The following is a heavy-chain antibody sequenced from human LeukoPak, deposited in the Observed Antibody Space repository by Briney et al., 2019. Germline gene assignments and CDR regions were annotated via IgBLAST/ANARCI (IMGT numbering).Heavy chain of an antibody. CDR2: ISERSSTI. V-gene: IGHV3-48*04. D-gene: IGHD3-16*01. CDR1: GFVFDIFS. Sequence: PGGSLRLSCTASGFVFDIFSMHWIRQAPGKGLEWISYISERSSTIYYADSVKGRFTISRDSAKNLLFLQMNNLRAEDTAVYYCARDPAHSYAYRWFDPWGQGTLVTVSS. CDR3: ARDPAHSYAYRWFDP. J-gene: IGHJ5*02.